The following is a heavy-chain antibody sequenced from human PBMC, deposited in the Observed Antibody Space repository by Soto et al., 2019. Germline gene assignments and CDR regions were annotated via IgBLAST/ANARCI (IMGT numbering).Heavy chain of an antibody. Sequence: EASVKVSCKASGGTFSSYAISWVRQAPGQGLEWMGGIIPIFGTANYAQKFQGRVTITADESTSTAYMELSSLRSEDTAVYYCAIAQGYCSGGSCYSHFLFWGQGTTVPVSS. V-gene: IGHV1-69*13. D-gene: IGHD2-15*01. CDR1: GGTFSSYA. CDR2: IIPIFGTA. J-gene: IGHJ6*02. CDR3: AIAQGYCSGGSCYSHFLF.